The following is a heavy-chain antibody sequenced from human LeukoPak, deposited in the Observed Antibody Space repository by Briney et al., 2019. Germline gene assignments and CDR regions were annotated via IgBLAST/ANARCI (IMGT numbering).Heavy chain of an antibody. CDR2: IIPIFGTA. V-gene: IGHV1-69*05. CDR1: GGTFSSYA. J-gene: IGHJ3*02. Sequence: GASVTVSCKASGGTFSSYAISWVRQAPGQGLEWMGGIIPIFGTANYAQKFQGRVTMTRDTSTSTVHMELSSLRSEDTAVYYCARDATCTPDAFDIWGQGTMVTVSS. CDR3: ARDATCTPDAFDI.